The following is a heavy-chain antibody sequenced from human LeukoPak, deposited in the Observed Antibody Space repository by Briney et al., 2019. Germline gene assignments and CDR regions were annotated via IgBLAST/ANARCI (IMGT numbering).Heavy chain of an antibody. CDR1: GFTFSSYW. CDR2: IKLDGSEE. CDR3: VRDRGRASVDY. J-gene: IGHJ4*02. Sequence: GGSLRLSCAASGFTFSSYWMSWVRQAPGKGLEWVANIKLDGSEENYVDSEKGRLTISRDNAKNSLYLQMNSLRVEDTAVYYCVRDRGRASVDYWGQGTLVTVSS. D-gene: IGHD1-26*01. V-gene: IGHV3-7*01.